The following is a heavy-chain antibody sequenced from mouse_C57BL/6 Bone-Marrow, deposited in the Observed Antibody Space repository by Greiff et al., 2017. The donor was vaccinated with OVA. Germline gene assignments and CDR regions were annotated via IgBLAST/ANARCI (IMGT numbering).Heavy chain of an antibody. Sequence: VQLQQPGAELVKPGASVKLSCKASGYTFTSYWMHWVKQRPGQGLEWIGMIHPNSGSTNYNEKFKSKATLTVDKSSSTAYMQLSSLTSEDSAVYYCATTVVAEGTPDYWGQGTTLTVSS. J-gene: IGHJ2*01. CDR2: IHPNSGST. CDR3: ATTVVAEGTPDY. D-gene: IGHD1-1*01. V-gene: IGHV1-64*01. CDR1: GYTFTSYW.